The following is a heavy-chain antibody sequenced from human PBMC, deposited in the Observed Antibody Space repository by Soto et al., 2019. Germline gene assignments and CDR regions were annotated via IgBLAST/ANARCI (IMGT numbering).Heavy chain of an antibody. CDR2: IIPIFGTA. Sequence: QVQLVQSGAEVKKPGSSVKVSCKASGGTFSSYAIDWVRQAPGQGLEWMGGIIPIFGTANYAQKFQGRITNTADESTSTANMGLRSLRLEDTAVYYCARGVHYDSSGYYYFYWGQGTLVTVSS. V-gene: IGHV1-69*01. CDR3: ARGVHYDSSGYYYFY. J-gene: IGHJ4*02. CDR1: GGTFSSYA. D-gene: IGHD3-22*01.